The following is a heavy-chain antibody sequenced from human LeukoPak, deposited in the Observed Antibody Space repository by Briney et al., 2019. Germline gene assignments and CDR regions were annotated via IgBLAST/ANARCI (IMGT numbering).Heavy chain of an antibody. D-gene: IGHD3-22*01. V-gene: IGHV1-2*02. CDR1: GYTFTGYY. CDR2: INPNSGGT. J-gene: IGHJ3*02. CDR3: ARDLGNYYDSGGYFRAFDI. Sequence: ASVKVSCKASGYTFTGYYMHWVRQAPGQGLEWMGWINPNSGGTNYAQKFQGRVTMTRDTSISTAYMELSRLRSDDTAVYYCARDLGNYYDSGGYFRAFDIWGQGTMVTVSS.